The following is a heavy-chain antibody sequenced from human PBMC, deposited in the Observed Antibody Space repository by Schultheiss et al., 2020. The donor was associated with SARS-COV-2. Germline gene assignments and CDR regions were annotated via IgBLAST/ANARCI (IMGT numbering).Heavy chain of an antibody. J-gene: IGHJ6*02. CDR1: GGSVSSGSYY. Sequence: SQTLSLTCTVSGGSVSSGSYYWTWIRQPPGKGLEWIGYMYYSGGTYYNSSLKSRVTTSVDTSKNQFSLKLSSVTAADTAVYYCARGHGSSFTYYYGMDVWGQGTTVTVSS. CDR2: MYYSGGT. D-gene: IGHD6-13*01. CDR3: ARGHGSSFTYYYGMDV. V-gene: IGHV4-31*03.